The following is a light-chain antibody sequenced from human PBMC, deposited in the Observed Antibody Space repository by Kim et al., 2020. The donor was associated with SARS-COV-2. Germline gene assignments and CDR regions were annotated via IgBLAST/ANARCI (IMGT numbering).Light chain of an antibody. Sequence: DIQMTQSPSSLSASVGDRVTISCRASQDISNSLAWFQQKPGKAPKSLIYAASSLQSGVPSRITGSGSGTDFTLTISSLQPDDFATYYCQQYNSDPITFGQGTRLEIK. CDR2: AAS. V-gene: IGKV1-16*01. J-gene: IGKJ5*01. CDR1: QDISNS. CDR3: QQYNSDPIT.